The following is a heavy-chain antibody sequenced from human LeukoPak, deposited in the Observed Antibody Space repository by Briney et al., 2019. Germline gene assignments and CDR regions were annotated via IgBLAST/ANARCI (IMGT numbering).Heavy chain of an antibody. D-gene: IGHD3-9*01. CDR1: GFSFSDSP. J-gene: IGHJ4*02. CDR2: VRDRANSYAT. V-gene: IGHV3-73*01. Sequence: GSLRLSCAASGFSFSDSPMHWVRQASGKGLEWVGRVRDRANSYATGYAASVEGRFTISRDDSENTAYLQMNSLIIEDTDVYYCTRQRPQTGTFDYWGQGVLVTVSS. CDR3: TRQRPQTGTFDY.